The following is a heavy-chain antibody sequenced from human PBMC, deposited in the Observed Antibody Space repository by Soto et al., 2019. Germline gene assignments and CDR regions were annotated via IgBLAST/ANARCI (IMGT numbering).Heavy chain of an antibody. CDR1: GFSLSNSGVG. D-gene: IGHD3-10*01. J-gene: IGHJ5*01. Sequence: QITLKESGPTLVEPTQTLTLTCSFSGFSLSNSGVGVGWFRQAPGKALECLGIIYWDNDRRYNPSLKDRLSIMKHTSKNQVVVTLTYTEPVDTGTYYCARRVSYSVSWDVGWFDSWGQGTPVTVS. CDR2: IYWDNDR. CDR3: ARRVSYSVSWDVGWFDS. V-gene: IGHV2-5*02.